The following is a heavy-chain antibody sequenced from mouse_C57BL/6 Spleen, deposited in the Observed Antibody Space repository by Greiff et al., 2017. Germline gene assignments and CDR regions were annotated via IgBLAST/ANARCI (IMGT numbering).Heavy chain of an antibody. CDR1: GYTFTDYE. V-gene: IGHV1-15*01. D-gene: IGHD1-1*01. J-gene: IGHJ3*01. CDR3: TRPGNGSRDPWFAY. CDR2: IDPETGGT. Sequence: QVQLQQSGAELVRPGASVTLSCKASGYTFTDYEMHWVKQTPVHGLEWIGAIDPETGGTAYNQKFKGKAILTADKSSSTAYMELRRLTSEDSAVYYCTRPGNGSRDPWFAYWGQGTLVTVSA.